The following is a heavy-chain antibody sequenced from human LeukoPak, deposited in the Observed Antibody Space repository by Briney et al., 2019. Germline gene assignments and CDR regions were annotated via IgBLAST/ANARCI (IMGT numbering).Heavy chain of an antibody. CDR3: AREGYSYGLDY. CDR2: IWYDGSNK. Sequence: GGSLRLSCAASGFTFSSYGMHWVRQAPGKGLEWVAVIWYDGSNKYYADSVKGRFTISRDNSKNTLYLQMNSLRAEDAAVYYCAREGYSYGLDYWGQGTLVTVSS. V-gene: IGHV3-33*01. J-gene: IGHJ4*02. D-gene: IGHD5-18*01. CDR1: GFTFSSYG.